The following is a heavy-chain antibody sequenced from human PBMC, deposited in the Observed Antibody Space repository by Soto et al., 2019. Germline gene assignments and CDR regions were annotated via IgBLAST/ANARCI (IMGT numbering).Heavy chain of an antibody. V-gene: IGHV3-15*01. CDR3: TSGHTVCASDY. J-gene: IGHJ4*02. D-gene: IGHD4-4*01. Sequence: GGSLRLSCAASGFTFSNAWMSWVRQAPGKGLEWVGRIKSKTDGETTDYAAPVKGRFTISRNESKNTLYRQMNSLKTEDSSVYYCTSGHTVCASDYWGQGTLVTVSS. CDR2: IKSKTDGETT. CDR1: GFTFSNAW.